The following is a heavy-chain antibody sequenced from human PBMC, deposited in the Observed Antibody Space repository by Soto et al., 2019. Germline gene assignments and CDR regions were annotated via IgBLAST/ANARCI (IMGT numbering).Heavy chain of an antibody. Sequence: QVQLQESGPGLVKPSQTLSLTCAVSGASMSSGGHSWSWIRQSPGRGLEWIGYIYYTGATYYNPYLKSRVTLSIDRSNNQFSLNFSSVTASDTAVYYCARAPTGPSPRWDVWGQGTTVTVSS. CDR2: IYYTGAT. V-gene: IGHV4-30-2*06. D-gene: IGHD3-10*01. CDR3: ARAPTGPSPRWDV. J-gene: IGHJ6*02. CDR1: GASMSSGGHS.